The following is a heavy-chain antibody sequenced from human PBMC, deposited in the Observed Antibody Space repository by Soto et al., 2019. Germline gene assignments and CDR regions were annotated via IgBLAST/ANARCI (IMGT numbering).Heavy chain of an antibody. CDR1: GGSFNNYC. CDR2: VCPGGRT. J-gene: IGHJ5*02. Sequence: QVRLQQWGAGLVRPSETLSLTCAVYGGSFNNYCWSWIRQPPGKGLEWIGEVCPGGRTNYSPTLHREVRIAVAVSKNQFSLRLTSVTVADKAVYYCARGDYGQYDAYNWFDPWGQGNLVIVAS. V-gene: IGHV4-34*02. D-gene: IGHD3-10*01. CDR3: ARGDYGQYDAYNWFDP.